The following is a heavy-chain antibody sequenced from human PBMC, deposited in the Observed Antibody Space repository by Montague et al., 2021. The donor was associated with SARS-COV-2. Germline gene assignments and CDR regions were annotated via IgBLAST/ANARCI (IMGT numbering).Heavy chain of an antibody. CDR1: GDSISNHY. CDR3: ARSTATFGESHNWFAP. D-gene: IGHD3-10*01. Sequence: SETLSLTCSVSGDSISNHYWSWIRQPPGKGLEWIGYISDRGNTKYNTSLKSRVTISVDTSKNQFSLRLSSVTATDTSVYYCARSTATFGESHNWFAPWGQGTLVIASS. V-gene: IGHV4-4*08. CDR2: ISDRGNT. J-gene: IGHJ5*02.